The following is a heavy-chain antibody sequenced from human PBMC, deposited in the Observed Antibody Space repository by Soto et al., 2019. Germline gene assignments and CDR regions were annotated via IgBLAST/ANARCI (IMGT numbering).Heavy chain of an antibody. D-gene: IGHD6-19*01. Sequence: PGGSLRLSCAASGFTFSSYAMSWVRQAPGKGLEWVSAISGSGGSTYYAGSVKGRFTISRDNSKNTLYLQMNSLRAEDTAVYYCAKGGDSSGWSYYYYYYGMDVWGQGTTVTVSS. CDR1: GFTFSSYA. V-gene: IGHV3-23*01. CDR2: ISGSGGST. J-gene: IGHJ6*02. CDR3: AKGGDSSGWSYYYYYYGMDV.